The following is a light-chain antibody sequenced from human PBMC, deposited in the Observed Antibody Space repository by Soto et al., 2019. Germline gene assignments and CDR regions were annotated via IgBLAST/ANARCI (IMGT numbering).Light chain of an antibody. V-gene: IGKV3-20*01. Sequence: EIVLTQSPATLSVSPGERATLCCRASQSVSSYLAWYQQKPGQAPRLLIYDASNRATGIPARFSGSGSGTDFTLTISRLEPEDFAVYYCQQYGSSGTFGQGTKVDIK. J-gene: IGKJ1*01. CDR1: QSVSSY. CDR3: QQYGSSGT. CDR2: DAS.